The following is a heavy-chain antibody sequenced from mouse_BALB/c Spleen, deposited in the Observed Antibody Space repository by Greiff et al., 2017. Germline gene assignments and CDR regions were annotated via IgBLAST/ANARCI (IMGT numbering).Heavy chain of an antibody. D-gene: IGHD2-2*01. J-gene: IGHJ2*01. CDR1: GFTFSSYA. Sequence: EVKLVESGGGLVKPGGSLKLSCAASGFTFSSYAMSWVRQTPEKRLEWVASISSGGSTYYPDSVKGRFTIFRDNARNILYLQMSSLRSEDTAMDYCAREGVYGYDERDFDWRGEGTTLT. CDR3: AREGVYGYDERDFDW. V-gene: IGHV5-6-5*01. CDR2: ISSGGST.